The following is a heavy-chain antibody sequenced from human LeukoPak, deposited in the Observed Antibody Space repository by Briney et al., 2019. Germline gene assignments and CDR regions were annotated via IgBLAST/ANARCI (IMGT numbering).Heavy chain of an antibody. J-gene: IGHJ3*02. CDR2: INPNSGGT. V-gene: IGHV1-2*02. CDR3: ARGLPYYYDSSGYYFLAFDI. CDR1: GYTFTGYY. Sequence: GASVKVSCKASGYTFTGYYMHWVRQAPGQGLEWMGWINPNSGGTNYAQKFQGRVTMTRDTSISTAYMELSRLRSDDTAVYYCARGLPYYYDSSGYYFLAFDIWGQGTMVTVSS. D-gene: IGHD3-22*01.